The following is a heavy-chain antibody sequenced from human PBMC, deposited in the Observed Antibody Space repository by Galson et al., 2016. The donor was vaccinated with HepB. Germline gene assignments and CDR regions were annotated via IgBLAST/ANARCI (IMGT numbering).Heavy chain of an antibody. D-gene: IGHD4-23*01. J-gene: IGHJ5*02. CDR3: ARLTGGYGGNSARFDP. V-gene: IGHV4-61*01. CDR2: VSYLGST. Sequence: SETLSLTCAVSGDSVSGTNYWSWIRQPPGKGLEWIGYVSYLGSTIYTPSLKSRVTMSVDTSKNQFSLKLSPVTATDTAVYYCARLTGGYGGNSARFDPWGQGTLVTVSS. CDR1: GDSVSGTNY.